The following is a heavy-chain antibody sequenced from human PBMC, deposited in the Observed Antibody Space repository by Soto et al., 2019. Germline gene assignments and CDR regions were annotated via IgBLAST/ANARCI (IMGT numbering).Heavy chain of an antibody. CDR2: IYYSGIS. Sequence: QVQLLESGPGLVKPSQTLSLICNVSGASISSGGYYWSWIRQRPGGGLEWLGFIYYSGISHYNPSLKSRATISVDTSKNKFSVKLISVTAADTAVYYCARTEWIQLWFDYWGQGALVTVS. D-gene: IGHD5-18*01. CDR3: ARTEWIQLWFDY. CDR1: GASISSGGYY. V-gene: IGHV4-31*03. J-gene: IGHJ4*02.